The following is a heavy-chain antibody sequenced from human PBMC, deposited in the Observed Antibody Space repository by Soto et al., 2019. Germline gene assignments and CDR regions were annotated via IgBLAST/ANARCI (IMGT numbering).Heavy chain of an antibody. V-gene: IGHV3-74*01. J-gene: IGHJ2*01. D-gene: IGHD3-9*01. Sequence: EVQLVESGGGLVQPGGSLRLSCAASGITFSNYWMHWVRQDPGKGLVWVSRINSDGSSKGYAGSVEGRFTISRDNAKNRQYGKNNSLITKDTAVYYCATDDEKYLHWYFDLWGRGTLVTVSS. CDR2: INSDGSSK. CDR3: ATDDEKYLHWYFDL. CDR1: GITFSNYW.